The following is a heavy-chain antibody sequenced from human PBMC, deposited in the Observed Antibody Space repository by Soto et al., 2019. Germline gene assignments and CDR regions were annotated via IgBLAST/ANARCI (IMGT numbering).Heavy chain of an antibody. CDR3: ARDSEKRGYSYGYFDY. V-gene: IGHV3-33*01. Sequence: GGSLRLSCAASGFTFSSYGMHWVRQAPGKGLEWVAVIWYDGSNKYYADSVKGRFTISRDNSKNTLYLQMNSLRAEDTVVYYCARDSEKRGYSYGYFDYWGQGTLVTVSS. CDR1: GFTFSSYG. J-gene: IGHJ4*02. CDR2: IWYDGSNK. D-gene: IGHD5-18*01.